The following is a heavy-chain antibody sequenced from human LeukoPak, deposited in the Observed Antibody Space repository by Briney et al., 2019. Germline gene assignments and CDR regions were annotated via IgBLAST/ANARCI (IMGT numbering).Heavy chain of an antibody. D-gene: IGHD6-19*01. CDR2: ISGSGGST. CDR3: AKTIAVAGEGWYFDY. V-gene: IGHV3-23*01. CDR1: GFTFSSYA. J-gene: IGHJ4*02. Sequence: GGSLRLSCAASGFTFSSYAMSWVRQAPGKGLEWVSAISGSGGSTYYADSVKGRFTISRDNSKNTLYLQMNSLRADDTAVYYCAKTIAVAGEGWYFDYWGQGILVTVSS.